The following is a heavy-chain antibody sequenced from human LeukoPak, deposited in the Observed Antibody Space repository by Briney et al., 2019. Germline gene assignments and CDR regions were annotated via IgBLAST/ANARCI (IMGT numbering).Heavy chain of an antibody. CDR1: GFTFSSYS. CDR2: ISSSSSYI. Sequence: GGSLRLSCAASGFTFSSYSMNWVRQAPGKGLEWVSSISSSSSYIYYADSVKGQFTISRDNAKNSLYLQMNGLRAEDTAVYYCAGGAYGDSSRYGYWGQGTLVTVSS. V-gene: IGHV3-21*06. J-gene: IGHJ4*02. D-gene: IGHD4-17*01. CDR3: AGGAYGDSSRYGY.